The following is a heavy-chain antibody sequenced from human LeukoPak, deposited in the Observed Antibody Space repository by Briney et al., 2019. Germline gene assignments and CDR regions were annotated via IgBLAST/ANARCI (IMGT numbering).Heavy chain of an antibody. CDR3: ARMRYGPLDY. CDR1: GGSISSGDYS. V-gene: IGHV4-61*08. J-gene: IGHJ4*02. CDR2: IYYSGST. D-gene: IGHD1-1*01. Sequence: TSGTLSLTCAVSGGSISSGDYSWSWIRQPPGKGLEWIGYIYYSGSTNYNPSLKSRVTISVDTSKNQFSLKLSSVTAADTAVYYCARMRYGPLDYWGQGTLVTVSS.